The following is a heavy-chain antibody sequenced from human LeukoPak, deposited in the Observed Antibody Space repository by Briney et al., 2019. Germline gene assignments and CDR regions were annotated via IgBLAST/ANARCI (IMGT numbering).Heavy chain of an antibody. CDR3: TRGWGGFAP. CDR1: GFTFSDYA. V-gene: IGHV4-38-2*01. Sequence: PGGSLRLSCATSGFTFSDYAMTWVRQAPGKGLEWIGSIYHSGDIYYNPSLKSRLTILGDTSKNQFSLNLSSVTAADTAVYYCTRGWGGFAPWGPGTLVTVSS. CDR2: IYHSGDI. J-gene: IGHJ5*02. D-gene: IGHD1-26*01.